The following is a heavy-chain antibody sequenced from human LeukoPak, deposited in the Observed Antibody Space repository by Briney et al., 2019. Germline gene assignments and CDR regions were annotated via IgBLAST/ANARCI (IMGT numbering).Heavy chain of an antibody. CDR3: ARQFRRDSRNYYYYMDV. CDR1: GYSISSGYY. D-gene: IGHD5-24*01. CDR2: IYHSGST. J-gene: IGHJ6*03. V-gene: IGHV4-38-2*02. Sequence: TSETLSLTCTVSGYSISSGYYWGWIRQPPGKGLEWIGSIYHSGSTYYNPSLKSRVTISVDTSKNQFSLKLSSVTAADTAVYYCARQFRRDSRNYYYYMDVWGKGTTVTVSS.